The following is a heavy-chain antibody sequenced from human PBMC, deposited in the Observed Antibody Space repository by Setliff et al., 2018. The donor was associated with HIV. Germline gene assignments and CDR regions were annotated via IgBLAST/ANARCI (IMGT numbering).Heavy chain of an antibody. CDR3: ARDGDDSSGYYLGY. D-gene: IGHD3-22*01. CDR2: IYYSGST. CDR1: GGSISSGDYY. J-gene: IGHJ4*02. Sequence: SETLSLTCTVSGGSISSGDYYWSWIRQLPGKGLEWIGYIYYSGSTYYNPSLKSRVTISVDTSKNQFSLKLSSVTAADTAVYYCARDGDDSSGYYLGYWGQGTLVTVS. V-gene: IGHV4-30-4*08.